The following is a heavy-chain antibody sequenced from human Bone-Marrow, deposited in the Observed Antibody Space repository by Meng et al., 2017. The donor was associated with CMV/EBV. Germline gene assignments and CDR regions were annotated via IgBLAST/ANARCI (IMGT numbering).Heavy chain of an antibody. J-gene: IGHJ4*02. V-gene: IGHV3-15*01. D-gene: IGHD2-2*01. CDR3: TTWGPSTSCPYIDY. CDR1: GFTFSEVW. Sequence: GGSLRLSGEAPGFTFSEVWLSWVRQAPGKGLEGVGRIKSKADGGTIDYGAHVKGRFTISRDDSNSTLFLQMNSLKTEDTAVYYCTTWGPSTSCPYIDYWGQGALVTVSS. CDR2: IKSKADGGTI.